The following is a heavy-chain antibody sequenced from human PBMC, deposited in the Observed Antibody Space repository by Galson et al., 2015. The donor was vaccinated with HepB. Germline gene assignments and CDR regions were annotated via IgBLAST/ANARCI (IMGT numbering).Heavy chain of an antibody. CDR1: GFTFSSYR. V-gene: IGHV3-7*03. Sequence: SLRLSCAASGFTFSSYRMSWVRQAPGKGLEWVANIKQDGSEKYYVDSVKGRFTISRDNAKNSLYLQMNSLRAEDTAVYYCAGGVWGWYHYWGQGTLVTVSS. D-gene: IGHD2-21*01. CDR2: IKQDGSEK. CDR3: AGGVWGWYHY. J-gene: IGHJ4*02.